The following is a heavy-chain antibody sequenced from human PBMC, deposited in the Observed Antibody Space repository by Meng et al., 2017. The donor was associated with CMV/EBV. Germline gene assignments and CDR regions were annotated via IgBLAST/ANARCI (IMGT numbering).Heavy chain of an antibody. D-gene: IGHD2-2*02. CDR3: ASHFHLGYCNTPTCYRSFDP. CDR1: GGTFNNYA. V-gene: IGHV1-69*10. Sequence: SAQVSCKASGGTFNNYAITWVRQAPGQGLEWMGGVIPRLGVPDFAKKFQGRLTITADKATSVVNMELSSLTSEDTAVYYCASHFHLGYCNTPTCYRSFDPWGQGTLVTVSS. CDR2: VIPRLGVP. J-gene: IGHJ5*02.